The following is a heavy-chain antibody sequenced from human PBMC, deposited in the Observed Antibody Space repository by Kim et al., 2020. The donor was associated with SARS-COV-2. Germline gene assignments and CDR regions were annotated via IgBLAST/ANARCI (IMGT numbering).Heavy chain of an antibody. CDR3: ARRPRELPHGAFDY. Sequence: SETLSLTCTVSGGSISSSSYFWGWIRQPPGKGLEWIGSLYHNGNTNYTPSLKSRLTISVDTSKSQVSLRLSSVTAADTAVYYCARRPRELPHGAFDYWGQGTLVTVSS. D-gene: IGHD1-7*01. CDR1: GGSISSSSYF. V-gene: IGHV4-39*01. CDR2: LYHNGNT. J-gene: IGHJ4*02.